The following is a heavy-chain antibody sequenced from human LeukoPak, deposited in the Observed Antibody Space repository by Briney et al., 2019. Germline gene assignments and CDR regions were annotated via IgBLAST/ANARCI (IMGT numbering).Heavy chain of an antibody. CDR3: ARVNTYYYGSGVSRAFHM. CDR1: GYTFSGYQ. V-gene: IGHV1-2*02. D-gene: IGHD3-10*01. Sequence: ASVKVSCKASGYTFSGYQMHWVRQAPGQRLEWMGWINPDSGDTDYAQNFQGRVTMTRNISTATAYMELSSLKSDDTAVYYCARVNTYYYGSGVSRAFHMWGQGTMVTVSP. J-gene: IGHJ3*02. CDR2: INPDSGDT.